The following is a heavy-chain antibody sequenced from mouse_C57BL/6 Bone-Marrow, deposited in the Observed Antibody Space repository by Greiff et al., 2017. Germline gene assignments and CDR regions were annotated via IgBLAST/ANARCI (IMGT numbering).Heavy chain of an antibody. D-gene: IGHD3-3*01. CDR2: ISSGGDYT. CDR1: GFTFSSYA. J-gene: IGHJ3*01. CDR3: TRRGGEGGWCAD. Sequence: EVQVVESGEGLVKPGGSLKLSCAASGFTFSSYAMSWVRQTPEKRLEWVAYISSGGDYTYYADTVKGRFTISRDNARNTLYLQMSSLRSEDTAMYYCTRRGGEGGWCADWGQGTLVTVAA. V-gene: IGHV5-9-1*02.